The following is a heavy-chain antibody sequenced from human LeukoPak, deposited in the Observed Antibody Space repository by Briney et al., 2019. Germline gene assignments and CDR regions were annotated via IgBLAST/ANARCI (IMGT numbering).Heavy chain of an antibody. D-gene: IGHD2-2*01. Sequence: SETLSLTCTVSGGSISSSTYYWGWIRQPPGKGLEWIGSIYYSGSTYYNPSLKSRVTISVDTSKNQFSLKLSSVTAADTAVYYCARGLIVVVPAAMVWFDPWGQGTLVTVSS. CDR3: ARGLIVVVPAAMVWFDP. CDR2: IYYSGST. V-gene: IGHV4-39*07. J-gene: IGHJ5*02. CDR1: GGSISSSTYY.